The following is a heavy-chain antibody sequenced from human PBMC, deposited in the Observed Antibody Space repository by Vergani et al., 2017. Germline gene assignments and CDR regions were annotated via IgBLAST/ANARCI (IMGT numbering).Heavy chain of an antibody. Sequence: QITLKESGPTLVKPTQTLTLTCTFSGFSLSTSGVGVGWIRQPPGKALEWLALIYWDENKRYSPSLKSRLTITKDTSKNQVVLTMTNMDPVDTATYYCARKGTSYYYGSGSYYNVGFDYWGQGTLVTVSS. CDR2: IYWDENK. CDR3: ARKGTSYYYGSGSYYNVGFDY. CDR1: GFSLSTSGVG. D-gene: IGHD3-10*01. J-gene: IGHJ4*02. V-gene: IGHV2-5*02.